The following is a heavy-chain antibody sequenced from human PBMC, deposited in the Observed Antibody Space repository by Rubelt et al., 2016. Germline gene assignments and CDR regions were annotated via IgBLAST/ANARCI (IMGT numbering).Heavy chain of an antibody. D-gene: IGHD3-10*01. CDR2: IWYDGSNK. CDR1: GYTFSSYG. V-gene: IGHV3-33*01. CDR3: ARDHYYGSGSYYYGMDV. J-gene: IGHJ6*02. Sequence: GESGGGVVQPGRSLRLSCAASGYTFSSYGMHWVRQAPGKGLEWVAVIWYDGSNKYYADSVKGRFTISRDNSKKPLYLQMNSLRAEDTAVYYCARDHYYGSGSYYYGMDVWGQGTTVTVSS.